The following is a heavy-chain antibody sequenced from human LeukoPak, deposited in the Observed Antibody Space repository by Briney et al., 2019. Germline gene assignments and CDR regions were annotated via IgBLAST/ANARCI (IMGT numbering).Heavy chain of an antibody. J-gene: IGHJ5*02. CDR1: GGSISSSSYY. CDR2: IYYSGST. CDR3: ARHISTSWFDP. Sequence: PSETLSLTCTVSGGSISSSSYYWGWIRQPPGKGLEWIGSIYYSGSTYYNPSLKSRVTISVDTSKNQFSLKLNSLTAADTAVYYCARHISTSWFDPWGQGTLVTVSS. V-gene: IGHV4-39*01. D-gene: IGHD1/OR15-1a*01.